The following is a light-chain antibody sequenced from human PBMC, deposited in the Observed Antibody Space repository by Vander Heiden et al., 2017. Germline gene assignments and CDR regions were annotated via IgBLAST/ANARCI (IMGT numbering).Light chain of an antibody. CDR2: EVS. Sequence: QSALTQPASVSRSSGPSIPISCTVTSSDVGGYNYVSWYQQNPVKAPKLMTYEVSNRPSGVSNRCSGSKSGNTASLTISGLQADDEADYYCSSYTSSSTLYVFGTGTKLTVL. CDR3: SSYTSSSTLYV. V-gene: IGLV2-14*01. CDR1: SSDVGGYNY. J-gene: IGLJ1*01.